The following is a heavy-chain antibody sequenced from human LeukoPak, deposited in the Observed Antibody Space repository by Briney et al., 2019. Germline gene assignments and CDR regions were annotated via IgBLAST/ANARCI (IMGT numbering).Heavy chain of an antibody. D-gene: IGHD5-12*01. CDR1: GGSFSGYY. CDR2: INHSGST. CDR3: AREEGYSGYDYTTIEYNWFDP. V-gene: IGHV4-34*01. Sequence: SETLSLTCAVYGGSFSGYYWSWIRQPPGKGLEWIGEINHSGSTNYNPSLKSRVTMSVDTSKNQFSLKLSSVTAADTAVYYCAREEGYSGYDYTTIEYNWFDPWGQGTLVTVSS. J-gene: IGHJ5*02.